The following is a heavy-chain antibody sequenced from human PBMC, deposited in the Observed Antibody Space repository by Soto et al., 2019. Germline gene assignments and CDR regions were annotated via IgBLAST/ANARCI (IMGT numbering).Heavy chain of an antibody. Sequence: GGSLRLSCAASGFTFSSYATSWVRQAPGKGLEWVSAISGSGGSTYYADSVKGRFTISRDNSKNTLYLQMNSLRAEDTAVYYCAKDVIGGWNADAFDIWGQGTMVTVSS. CDR2: ISGSGGST. J-gene: IGHJ3*02. CDR3: AKDVIGGWNADAFDI. D-gene: IGHD1-1*01. CDR1: GFTFSSYA. V-gene: IGHV3-23*01.